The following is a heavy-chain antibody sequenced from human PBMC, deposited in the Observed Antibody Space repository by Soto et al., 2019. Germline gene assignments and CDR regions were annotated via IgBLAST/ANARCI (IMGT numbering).Heavy chain of an antibody. CDR3: ASELYYGDYGGQRFDY. Sequence: PSHTLSLTCAISGDSVSSNSAAWNWIRQSPSRGLEWLGRTYYRSKWYNDYAVSVKSRITINPDTSKNQFSLQLNSVTPEDTAVYYCASELYYGDYGGQRFDYWGQGTLVTVSS. V-gene: IGHV6-1*01. J-gene: IGHJ4*02. CDR1: GDSVSSNSAA. CDR2: TYYRSKWYN. D-gene: IGHD4-17*01.